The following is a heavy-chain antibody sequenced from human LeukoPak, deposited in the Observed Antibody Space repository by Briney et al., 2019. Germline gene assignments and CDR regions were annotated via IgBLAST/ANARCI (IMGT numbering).Heavy chain of an antibody. CDR1: GYTLTELS. Sequence: WASVKVSCKVSGYTLTELSMHWVRQAPGKGLEWMGGFDPEDGETIYAQKFQGRVTMTEDTSTDTAYIELSSLRSEDTAVYYCATGASGRYCSGGSCVDYWGQGTLVTVSS. V-gene: IGHV1-24*01. CDR2: FDPEDGET. J-gene: IGHJ4*02. D-gene: IGHD2-15*01. CDR3: ATGASGRYCSGGSCVDY.